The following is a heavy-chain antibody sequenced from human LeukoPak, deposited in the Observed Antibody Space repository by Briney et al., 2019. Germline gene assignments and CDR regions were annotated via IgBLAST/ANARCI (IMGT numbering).Heavy chain of an antibody. D-gene: IGHD2-15*01. Sequence: PGGSLRLSCAASGFTFSSYWMSWVRQAPGKGLEWVANIKEDGSKIYYVDSVKGRFTISRDNARNSLYLQMNSLRAEDTAVYYCARVGMADCSRGWFDYWGQGTLVTVSS. J-gene: IGHJ4*02. V-gene: IGHV3-7*03. CDR2: IKEDGSKI. CDR3: ARVGMADCSRGWFDY. CDR1: GFTFSSYW.